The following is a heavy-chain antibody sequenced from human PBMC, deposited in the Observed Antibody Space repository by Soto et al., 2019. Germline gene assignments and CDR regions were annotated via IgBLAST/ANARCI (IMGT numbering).Heavy chain of an antibody. Sequence: PGESLKISCKGSGYSFTSYWIGWVRQMPGKGLEWMGIIYPGDSDTRYSPSFQGQVTISADKSISTAYLQWSSLKASDTAMYYCARRGYCSGGSCYSQNYYYYGMDVWGQGTTVTVSS. CDR3: ARRGYCSGGSCYSQNYYYYGMDV. D-gene: IGHD2-15*01. V-gene: IGHV5-51*01. CDR1: GYSFTSYW. J-gene: IGHJ6*02. CDR2: IYPGDSDT.